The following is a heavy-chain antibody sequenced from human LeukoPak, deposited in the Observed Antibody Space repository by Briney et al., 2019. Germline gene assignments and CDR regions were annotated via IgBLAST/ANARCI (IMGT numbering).Heavy chain of an antibody. D-gene: IGHD1-26*01. CDR3: ARDQVGAGNDY. CDR2: IRYDGNDK. Sequence: GGSLRLSCAASGFTFTNYGMHWVRQAPSKGLEWVAFIRYDGNDKNYADSVKGRFTISRDNSKKTLYLQMNSLRDGDTAVYYCARDQVGAGNDYWGQGTLVTVSS. J-gene: IGHJ4*02. V-gene: IGHV3-30*02. CDR1: GFTFTNYG.